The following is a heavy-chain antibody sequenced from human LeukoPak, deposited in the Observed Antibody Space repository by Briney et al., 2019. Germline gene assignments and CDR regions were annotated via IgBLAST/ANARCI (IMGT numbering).Heavy chain of an antibody. Sequence: GGSLRLSCAASGFTFSSYGMHWVRQAPGKGLEWVAVIWYDGSKKYYGDSMKGRFTISRDNPKNTLSLQMNSLRAGDTAVYYCARDRSYDSSGPDYWGQGTQVTVSS. J-gene: IGHJ4*02. CDR3: ARDRSYDSSGPDY. CDR1: GFTFSSYG. D-gene: IGHD3-22*01. V-gene: IGHV3-33*01. CDR2: IWYDGSKK.